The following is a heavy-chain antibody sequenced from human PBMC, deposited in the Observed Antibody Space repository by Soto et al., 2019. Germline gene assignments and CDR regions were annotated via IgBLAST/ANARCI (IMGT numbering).Heavy chain of an antibody. J-gene: IGHJ3*02. D-gene: IGHD3-22*01. CDR2: IYYSGST. CDR1: GGSISSYY. Sequence: PSETLSLTCTVSGGSISSYYWSWIRQPPGKGLEWIGYIYYSGSTNYNPSLKSRVTISVDTSKNQFSLKLSSVTAADTAVYYCARTGYDSSGSGGYPYAFDIWGQGTMVTVSS. CDR3: ARTGYDSSGSGGYPYAFDI. V-gene: IGHV4-59*08.